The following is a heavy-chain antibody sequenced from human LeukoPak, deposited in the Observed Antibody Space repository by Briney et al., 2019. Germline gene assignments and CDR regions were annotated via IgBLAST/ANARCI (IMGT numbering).Heavy chain of an antibody. D-gene: IGHD5-18*01. CDR3: ARDLGASYGHGVSYYFDY. Sequence: GGSLRLSCAASGFTFSTYWMHWVRQAPGKGLEWVSSISSSSSYIYYADSVKGRFTISRDNAKNSLYLQMNSLRAEDTAVYYCARDLGASYGHGVSYYFDYWGQGTQVTVSS. CDR1: GFTFSTYW. CDR2: ISSSSSYI. V-gene: IGHV3-21*01. J-gene: IGHJ4*02.